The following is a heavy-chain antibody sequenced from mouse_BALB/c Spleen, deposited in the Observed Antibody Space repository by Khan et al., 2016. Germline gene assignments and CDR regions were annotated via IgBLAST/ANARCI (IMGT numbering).Heavy chain of an antibody. V-gene: IGHV5-6*01. CDR3: ARHQNGNYVRAMDD. CDR1: GFTFSSYG. J-gene: IGHJ4*01. Sequence: EVELVESGGDLVKPGGSLKLSCAASGFTFSSYGMSWVRQTPDKRLEWVATISSGGSYTYYPDSVKGRFTISRDNAKNTLYLQMSSLKSEDTAIYYCARHQNGNYVRAMDDWGQGTSVTVSS. CDR2: ISSGGSYT. D-gene: IGHD2-1*01.